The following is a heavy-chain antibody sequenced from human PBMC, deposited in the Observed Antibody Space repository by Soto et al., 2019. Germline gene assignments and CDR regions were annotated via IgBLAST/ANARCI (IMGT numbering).Heavy chain of an antibody. V-gene: IGHV4-34*01. D-gene: IGHD2-2*01. CDR1: GGSFSTYY. J-gene: IGHJ6*02. Sequence: SETLSLTCVVSGGSFSTYYYNWIRQSPGKGLEWIGEINHSGSNNYSPSLKSRVTMSLDTSKNHFSLELSSVTAADTAMYYCRSSTSCYDESCVDVWGQGTMVTVSS. CDR3: RSSTSCYDESCVDV. CDR2: INHSGSN.